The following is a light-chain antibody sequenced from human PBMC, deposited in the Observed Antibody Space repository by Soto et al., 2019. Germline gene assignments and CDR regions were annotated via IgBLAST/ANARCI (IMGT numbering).Light chain of an antibody. J-gene: IGLJ1*01. CDR2: EVN. CDR3: CSFAGSSTYV. Sequence: QSALTQPASVSGSPGQSITISCTGTSSDVGSYNLVSWYQQHPGKAPKLMIYEVNKRPSGVSNRFSGSKSGNTASLTISGLQAEDGADYYCCSFAGSSTYVFGTGTKVTVL. V-gene: IGLV2-23*02. CDR1: SSDVGSYNL.